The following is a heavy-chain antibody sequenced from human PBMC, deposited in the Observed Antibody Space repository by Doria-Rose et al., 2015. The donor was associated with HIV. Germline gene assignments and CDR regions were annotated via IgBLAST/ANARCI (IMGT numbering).Heavy chain of an antibody. Sequence: QESGPVLVKPTETLTLTCTVFGVSLSSPGMGVSWIRQPPGKALEWLANIFSGDERSYKTSLKSRLTISRGTSKSQVVLTMTDMDPVDTATYYCARIKSSRWYHKYYFDFWGQGTLVIVSA. CDR1: GVSLSSPGMG. J-gene: IGHJ4*02. CDR3: ARIKSSRWYHKYYFDF. D-gene: IGHD6-13*01. V-gene: IGHV2-26*01. CDR2: IFSGDER.